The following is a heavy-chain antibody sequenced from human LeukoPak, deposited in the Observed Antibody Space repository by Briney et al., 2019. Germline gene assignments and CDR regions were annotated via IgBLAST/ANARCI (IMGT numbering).Heavy chain of an antibody. CDR3: ARVGGYSGFY. D-gene: IGHD5-12*01. Sequence: SETLSLTCTVSGGFISSYYWSWIRQPPGKGLEWIGYIHDNGRTTYNPSLRSRVTISIDTSKSQFSLKLNSLTTTDTAVYYCARVGGYSGFYWGQGTLVTVSS. J-gene: IGHJ4*02. V-gene: IGHV4-59*01. CDR1: GGFISSYY. CDR2: IHDNGRT.